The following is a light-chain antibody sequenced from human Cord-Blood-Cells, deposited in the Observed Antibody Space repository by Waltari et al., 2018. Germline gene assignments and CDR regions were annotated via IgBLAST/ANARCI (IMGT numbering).Light chain of an antibody. Sequence: QSALTQPASVSGSPGQSITISCTGTSSDVGSYNLVSWYHQHPGKAPKLMIDEGSKRPSGVSNRCSGSKSGNTASLTISGLQAEDEADYYCCSYAGSSTWVFGGGTKLTVL. CDR3: CSYAGSSTWV. CDR2: EGS. CDR1: SSDVGSYNL. V-gene: IGLV2-23*01. J-gene: IGLJ3*02.